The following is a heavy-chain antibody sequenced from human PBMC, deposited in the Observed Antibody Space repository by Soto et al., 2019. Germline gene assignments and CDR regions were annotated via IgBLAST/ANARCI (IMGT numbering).Heavy chain of an antibody. Sequence: GWSLRLCCAASGFSFDDYAMHWVRQAPGKGLEWVSGITWNSGTFGYADSLKGRLTISSDNTKISLHLQMDSLRAEDTALYYCVREAISRGWSGGRKYYFDYWGQGTPVTV. CDR1: GFSFDDYA. CDR2: ITWNSGTF. CDR3: VREAISRGWSGGRKYYFDY. D-gene: IGHD6-19*01. J-gene: IGHJ4*02. V-gene: IGHV3-9*01.